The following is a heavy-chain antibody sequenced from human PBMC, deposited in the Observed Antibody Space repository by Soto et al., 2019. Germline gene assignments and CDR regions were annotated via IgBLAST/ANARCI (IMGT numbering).Heavy chain of an antibody. J-gene: IGHJ4*02. D-gene: IGHD3-10*01. CDR2: IYHSGTT. CDR1: SGSISSSNW. Sequence: QVQLQESGPGLVKPSGTLSLTCAVSSGSISSSNWWSWVRQPPGKGLEWIGEIYHSGTTTYNPSLKSRVTISVDKSKNQFSLKLSSVTAADTAVYYCAKFPSGSSYFDYWGQGALVTVSS. V-gene: IGHV4-4*02. CDR3: AKFPSGSSYFDY.